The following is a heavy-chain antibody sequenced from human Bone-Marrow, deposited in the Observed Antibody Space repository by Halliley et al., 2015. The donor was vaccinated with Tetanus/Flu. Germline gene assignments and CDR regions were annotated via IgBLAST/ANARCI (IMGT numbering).Heavy chain of an antibody. V-gene: IGHV5-51*01. D-gene: IGHD2-15*01. CDR1: GYSFSSYW. CDR2: IHSGDSET. J-gene: IGHJ6*02. Sequence: QLVQSGAEVKKPGESLKISCKGSGYSFSSYWIVWVRQMAGKGLEWMGIIHSGDSETKYSPSFQGQITISVDKSINTAYLQWSSLEASDTAMYYCARPYCRYGNCYSGDGLYNYYNMDVWGQGTKVTVSS. CDR3: ARPYCRYGNCYSGDGLYNYYNMDV.